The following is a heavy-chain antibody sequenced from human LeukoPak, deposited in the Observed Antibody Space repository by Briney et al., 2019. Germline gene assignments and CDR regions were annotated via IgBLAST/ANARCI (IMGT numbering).Heavy chain of an antibody. CDR2: ICYDGSNK. V-gene: IGHV3-30*02. CDR1: GFTFSSYG. CDR3: VKDRTGAAAGIRLDS. Sequence: GGSLRLSCAASGFTFSSYGMHWVRQAPGKGLEWVAVICYDGSNKYYAESVKGRFTISRDNSKSTLYLQMNRLRADDKALYYCVKDRTGAAAGIRLDSWGQGTLVTVSS. D-gene: IGHD6-13*01. J-gene: IGHJ4*02.